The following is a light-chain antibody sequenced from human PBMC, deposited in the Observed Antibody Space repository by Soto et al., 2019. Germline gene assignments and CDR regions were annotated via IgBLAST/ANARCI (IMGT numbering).Light chain of an antibody. V-gene: IGLV2-14*01. Sequence: QSVLTQPASVSGSPGQSITISCTGTSSDVGGYNFVSWYQQHPGTAPKLMIYEVSNRPSGVSNRFSGSKSANTASLTISGLQAADEADYYCNSYTSSNTYVFGTGTKV. J-gene: IGLJ1*01. CDR1: SSDVGGYNF. CDR2: EVS. CDR3: NSYTSSNTYV.